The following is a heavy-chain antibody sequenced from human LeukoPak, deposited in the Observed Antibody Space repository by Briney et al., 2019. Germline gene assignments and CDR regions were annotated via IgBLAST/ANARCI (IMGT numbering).Heavy chain of an antibody. CDR2: IKQDGSEK. D-gene: IGHD3-10*01. J-gene: IGHJ6*02. Sequence: PGGSLRLSCAASGFTLSSYWMSWVRQAPGKGLEWVANIKQDGSEKYYVDSVKGRFSISRDNAKNSLYLQMNSLRAEDTAVYYCAREYYYGSGSYYYGMDVWGQGTTVTVSS. CDR3: AREYYYGSGSYYYGMDV. CDR1: GFTLSSYW. V-gene: IGHV3-7*01.